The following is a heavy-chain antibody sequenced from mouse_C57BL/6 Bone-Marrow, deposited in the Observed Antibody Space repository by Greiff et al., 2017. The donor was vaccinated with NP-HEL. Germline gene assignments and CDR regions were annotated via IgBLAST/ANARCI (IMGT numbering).Heavy chain of an antibody. CDR2: IRNKANNPAT. CDR3: NLYDYDDYYAMDY. J-gene: IGHJ4*01. Sequence: EVKLVESGGGLVQPGGSMKLSCAASGFTFSDAWMDWVRQSPEQGLEWVAEIRNKANNPATYYAESVKGRFTISRDDSKSSVYLQMNSLRAEDTGIYYCNLYDYDDYYAMDYWGQGTSVTVSS. V-gene: IGHV6-6*01. D-gene: IGHD2-4*01. CDR1: GFTFSDAW.